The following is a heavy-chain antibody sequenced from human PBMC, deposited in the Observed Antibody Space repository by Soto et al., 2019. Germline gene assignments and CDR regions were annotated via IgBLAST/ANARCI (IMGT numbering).Heavy chain of an antibody. CDR3: ARNFDDPYYFDF. D-gene: IGHD3-9*01. CDR2: ISGSGCST. V-gene: IGHV3-23*01. Sequence: GGSLRLSCAASGFTFSSYAMSWVRQAPGKGLEWVSAISGSGCSTYYADSVKGRFTISRDNSKNTLYLQMNSLRAEDKAVYYCARNFDDPYYFDFWGQGTLVTVSS. J-gene: IGHJ4*02. CDR1: GFTFSSYA.